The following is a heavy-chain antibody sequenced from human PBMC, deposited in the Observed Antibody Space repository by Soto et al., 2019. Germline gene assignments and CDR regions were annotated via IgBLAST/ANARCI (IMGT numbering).Heavy chain of an antibody. J-gene: IGHJ6*02. CDR3: ARDGAIAAAGPPYYYGMDV. V-gene: IGHV1-46*01. Sequence: ASVKVSCKASGYTFTSYYMHCVRQAPGQGLEWMGIINPSGGSTSYAQKFQGRVTMTRDTSTSTVYMELSSLRSEDTAVYYCARDGAIAAAGPPYYYGMDVWGQGTTVTVSS. CDR2: INPSGGST. CDR1: GYTFTSYY. D-gene: IGHD6-13*01.